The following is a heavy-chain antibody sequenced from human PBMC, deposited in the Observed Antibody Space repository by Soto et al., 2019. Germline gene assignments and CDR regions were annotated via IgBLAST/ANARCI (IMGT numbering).Heavy chain of an antibody. Sequence: ASVKVSCKASGYTFTGYYMHWVRQAPGQGLEWMGWINPNSGGTNYTQKFQGWVTMTRDTSISTAYMELSRLRSDDTAVYYCATALVITGTTGPNLDSWGQGTLVTVSS. D-gene: IGHD1-7*01. J-gene: IGHJ4*02. CDR3: ATALVITGTTGPNLDS. CDR2: INPNSGGT. V-gene: IGHV1-2*04. CDR1: GYTFTGYY.